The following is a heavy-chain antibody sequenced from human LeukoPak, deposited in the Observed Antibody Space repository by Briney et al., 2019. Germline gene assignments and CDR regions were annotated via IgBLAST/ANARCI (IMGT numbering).Heavy chain of an antibody. Sequence: ASVKVSCKASGYTFTSYDINWVRQATGQGLEWMGWMNPNSGNTGYAQKFQGRVTMTRNTSISTAYMELSSLRSEDTAVYYCARESSIAAAGTWTYCYYYYYMDVWGNGTTVTISS. D-gene: IGHD6-13*01. CDR1: GYTFTSYD. CDR2: MNPNSGNT. J-gene: IGHJ6*03. V-gene: IGHV1-8*01. CDR3: ARESSIAAAGTWTYCYYYYYMDV.